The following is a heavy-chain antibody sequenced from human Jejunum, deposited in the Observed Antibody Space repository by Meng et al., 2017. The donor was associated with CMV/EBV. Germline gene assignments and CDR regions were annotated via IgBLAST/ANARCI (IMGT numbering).Heavy chain of an antibody. Sequence: CTVSDVYISNYYWAWVRQFPGKGLEWIGYVFYSGSTIYNPSLESRVTISIDTSKNQFSLKLRSVTAADTALYYCARNPWQNYFDYWGQGHLVTVSS. D-gene: IGHD5-12*01. CDR2: VFYSGST. J-gene: IGHJ4*02. CDR1: DVYISNYY. V-gene: IGHV4-59*01. CDR3: ARNPWQNYFDY.